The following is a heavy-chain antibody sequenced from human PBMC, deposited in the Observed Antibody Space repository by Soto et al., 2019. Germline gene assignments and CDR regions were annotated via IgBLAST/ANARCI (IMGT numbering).Heavy chain of an antibody. CDR3: ARDLGNSGSYYALRYYYGMDV. CDR2: IYYSGST. J-gene: IGHJ6*02. Sequence: SETLSLTCTVSGGSISSYYWSWIRQPPGKGLEWIGCIYYSGSTNYNPSLKSRVTISVDTSKNQFSLKLSSVTAADTAVYYCARDLGNSGSYYALRYYYGMDVWGQGTTVTVSS. D-gene: IGHD1-26*01. V-gene: IGHV4-59*01. CDR1: GGSISSYY.